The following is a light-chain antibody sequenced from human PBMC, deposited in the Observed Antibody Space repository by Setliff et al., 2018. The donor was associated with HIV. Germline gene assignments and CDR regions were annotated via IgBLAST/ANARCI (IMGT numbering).Light chain of an antibody. CDR2: DVS. Sequence: QSALAQPASVSGSPGQSVTISCTGTSSDVGGYPYVSWYQQYPGKVPKLMIYDVSTRPSGVSNRFSGSKYGNTASLTISGLQTEDEADYYCSSYTSSSTDVFGTGTKVTVL. V-gene: IGLV2-14*01. CDR3: SSYTSSSTDV. J-gene: IGLJ1*01. CDR1: SSDVGGYPY.